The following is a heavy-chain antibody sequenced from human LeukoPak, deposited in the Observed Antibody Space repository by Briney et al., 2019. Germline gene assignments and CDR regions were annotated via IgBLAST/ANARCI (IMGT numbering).Heavy chain of an antibody. J-gene: IGHJ5*02. CDR2: IYYSGST. D-gene: IGHD3-3*01. Sequence: TSETLSLTCTVSGGSISSGDYYWSWIRQPPGKGLEWIGYIYYSGSTYYNPSLKSRVTISVDTSKNQFSLKLSSVTAADTAVYYCARENYDFWSGYPYNWFDPWGQGTLVTVSS. CDR1: GGSISSGDYY. CDR3: ARENYDFWSGYPYNWFDP. V-gene: IGHV4-30-4*08.